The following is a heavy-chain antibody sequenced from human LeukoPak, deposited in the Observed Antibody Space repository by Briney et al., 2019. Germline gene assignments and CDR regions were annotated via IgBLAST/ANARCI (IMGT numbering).Heavy chain of an antibody. Sequence: NPGGSLRLSCAASGFTFSSYDLHWVRQAPGKGLEWVSSVSPSHYYKYYSDSVKGRFTISRDNAKSSLYLQMNNLRAEDTAVYYCARDRDYYDSNSFSPDAFEIWGQGTTVTVSS. CDR1: GFTFSSYD. J-gene: IGHJ3*02. V-gene: IGHV3-21*01. CDR2: VSPSHYYK. D-gene: IGHD3-22*01. CDR3: ARDRDYYDSNSFSPDAFEI.